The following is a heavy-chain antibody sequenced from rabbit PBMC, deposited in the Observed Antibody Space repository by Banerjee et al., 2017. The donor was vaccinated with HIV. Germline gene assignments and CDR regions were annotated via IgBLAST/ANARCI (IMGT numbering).Heavy chain of an antibody. CDR3: AGGVDYVGDGDINL. CDR1: GFDLSSRYY. D-gene: IGHD2-1*01. CDR2: IYNGDGST. V-gene: IGHV1S45*01. Sequence: QEQLVESGGGLVKPEGSLTLTCKASGFDLSSRYYMCWVRQAPGEGPEWIACIYNGDGSTYYASWAKGRFTISKSSSTTVTLQMTSLTVADTATYFCAGGVDYVGDGDINLWGPGTLVTVS. J-gene: IGHJ4*01.